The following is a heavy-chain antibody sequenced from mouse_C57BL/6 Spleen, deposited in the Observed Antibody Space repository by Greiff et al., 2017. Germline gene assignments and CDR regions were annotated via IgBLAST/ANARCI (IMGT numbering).Heavy chain of an antibody. CDR1: GFNIKDDY. V-gene: IGHV14-4*01. CDR2: IDPENGDT. D-gene: IGHD1-1*01. Sequence: VQLQQSGAELVRPGASVKLSCTASGFNIKDDYMHWVKQRPEQGLEWIGWIDPENGDTEYASKFQGKATITADTSSNTAYLQLSSLTSEDTAVYYCTAITTVVARNWYFDVWGTGTTVTVSS. CDR3: TAITTVVARNWYFDV. J-gene: IGHJ1*03.